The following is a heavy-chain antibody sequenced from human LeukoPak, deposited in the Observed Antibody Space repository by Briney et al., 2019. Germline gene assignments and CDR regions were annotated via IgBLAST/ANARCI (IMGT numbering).Heavy chain of an antibody. J-gene: IGHJ3*02. V-gene: IGHV4-39*07. D-gene: IGHD3-22*01. Sequence: NPSETLSLTCTVSGGSINISHYYWGWIRQPPGKGLEWIGNIYYSGNTYYSPSLKSRVTISVDTSKNQFSLKLSSVTAADTAVYYCARGLRTMIVGSIWGQGTMVTVSS. CDR2: IYYSGNT. CDR1: GGSINISHYY. CDR3: ARGLRTMIVGSI.